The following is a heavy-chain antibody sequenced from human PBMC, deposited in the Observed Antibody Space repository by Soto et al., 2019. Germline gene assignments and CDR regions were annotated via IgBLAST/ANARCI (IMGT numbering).Heavy chain of an antibody. CDR3: ARDYDIYTGFGFDP. CDR1: GYNYTSYW. V-gene: IGHV5-51*07. D-gene: IGHD3-9*01. CDR2: IYPGDSDT. Sequence: SLKISCKGPGYNYTSYWSGWEHQMNGKGLEWMGIIYPGDSDTRYSPSFQGQVTISADKSISTAYLQWSSLKASDTAMYYCARDYDIYTGFGFDPWGQGSLVPVFS. J-gene: IGHJ5*02.